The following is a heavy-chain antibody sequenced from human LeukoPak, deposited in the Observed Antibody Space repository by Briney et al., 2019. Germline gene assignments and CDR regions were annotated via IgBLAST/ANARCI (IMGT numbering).Heavy chain of an antibody. V-gene: IGHV3-66*01. CDR2: IYSGGST. CDR1: GFTVSSNY. D-gene: IGHD3-9*01. Sequence: GGSLRLSCAASGFTVSSNYMSWVRQAPGKGLEWVSVIYSGGSTYYADSVKGRFTISRDNSKNTLYLQMNSLRAEDTAVYYCARGLKYYDILTGYYERSVYFDYWGQGTLVTVSS. J-gene: IGHJ4*02. CDR3: ARGLKYYDILTGYYERSVYFDY.